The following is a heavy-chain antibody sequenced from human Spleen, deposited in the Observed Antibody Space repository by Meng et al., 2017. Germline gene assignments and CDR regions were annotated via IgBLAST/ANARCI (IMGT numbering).Heavy chain of an antibody. CDR3: ATRGGSLNYFDY. Sequence: GESLKISCKGSGYSFSSYWIVWVRQMPGKGLEWMGTVYSGDSDAKYSPSFQGQVTISADKSISTAYLQWSSLKASDTAMYYCATRGGSLNYFDYWGQGTLVTVSS. D-gene: IGHD1-26*01. J-gene: IGHJ4*02. CDR1: GYSFSSYW. V-gene: IGHV5-51*01. CDR2: VYSGDSDA.